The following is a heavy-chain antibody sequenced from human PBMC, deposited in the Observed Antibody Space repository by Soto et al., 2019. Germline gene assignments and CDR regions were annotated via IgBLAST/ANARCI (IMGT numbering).Heavy chain of an antibody. V-gene: IGHV3-23*01. CDR2: ITGSGGST. Sequence: EVQLLESGGGLVQPWGSLRLSCAASGFTFSSFAMGWFRQAPGNGLEWVSTITGSGGSTFYADSVKGRFTISRDNSKNTLYRQMNSLRAEDTDIYYWASVDYGAYIPHFDYWGQGTLFTVSS. CDR3: ASVDYGAYIPHFDY. CDR1: GFTFSSFA. J-gene: IGHJ4*02. D-gene: IGHD4-17*01.